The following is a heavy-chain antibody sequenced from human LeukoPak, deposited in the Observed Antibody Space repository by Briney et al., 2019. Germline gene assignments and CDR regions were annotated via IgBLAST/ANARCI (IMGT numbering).Heavy chain of an antibody. CDR1: GFTFSSYW. CDR3: ARERMYSGSGSTYPYYDY. CDR2: IKPDGSEK. V-gene: IGHV3-7*01. J-gene: IGHJ4*02. Sequence: GGSLRHSCAASGFTFSSYWMSWLRQSPGKGLEWVANIKPDGSEKYFMDSVKGRFTISRDNAKNALYLEMNSLRAEDTAEYFCARERMYSGSGSTYPYYDYWGQGTLVTVSS. D-gene: IGHD3-10*01.